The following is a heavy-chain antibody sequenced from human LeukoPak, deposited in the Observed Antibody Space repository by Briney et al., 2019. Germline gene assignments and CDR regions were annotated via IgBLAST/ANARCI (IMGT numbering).Heavy chain of an antibody. CDR1: GYTFTNYY. D-gene: IGHD3-22*01. CDR2: IIPNSGGT. J-gene: IGHJ6*03. CDR3: ARDYYDSSRGLEYYYYYMDV. V-gene: IGHV1-2*02. Sequence: VASVKVSCKASGYTFTNYYIHWVRQAPGQGLEWMGWIIPNSGGTNYAQKFQGRVTMTRDTSISTAYMELSRLRSDDTAVYYCARDYYDSSRGLEYYYYYMDVWGKGTTVTVSS.